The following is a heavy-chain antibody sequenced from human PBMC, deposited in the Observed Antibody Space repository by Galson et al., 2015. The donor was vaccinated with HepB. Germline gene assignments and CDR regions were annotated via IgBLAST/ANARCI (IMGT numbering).Heavy chain of an antibody. V-gene: IGHV3-21*06. CDR3: ARSVGSGSSFEK. Sequence: SLRLSCAASGFTFNSYAMHWVRQAPGKGLEWVSSITNSGTYIYLADSLKGRFTISRDNARSSLFLHMDSLRAEDTAVYYCARSVGSGSSFEKWGQGTLVAVSS. J-gene: IGHJ4*02. D-gene: IGHD3-10*01. CDR1: GFTFNSYA. CDR2: ITNSGTYI.